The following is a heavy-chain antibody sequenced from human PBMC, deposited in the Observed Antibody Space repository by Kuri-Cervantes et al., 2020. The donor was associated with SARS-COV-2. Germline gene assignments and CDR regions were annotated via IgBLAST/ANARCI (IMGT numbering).Heavy chain of an antibody. CDR3: ATGLYCSSGSCYGGDY. D-gene: IGHD2-15*01. CDR2: STSYNGNT. CDR1: GYTFTSYA. J-gene: IGHJ4*02. V-gene: IGHV1-18*01. Sequence: ASVKVSCKASGYTFTSYAMHWVRQAPGQRLEWMGWSTSYNGNTNYVQNLQGRVTLTTDTSTSTAYMELRSLRSDDTAVYYCATGLYCSSGSCYGGDYWGQGTLVTVSS.